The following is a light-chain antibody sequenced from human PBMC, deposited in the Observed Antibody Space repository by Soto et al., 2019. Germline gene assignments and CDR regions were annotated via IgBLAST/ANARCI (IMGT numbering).Light chain of an antibody. CDR1: QNTRNW. V-gene: IGKV1-5*03. CDR2: KTS. Sequence: IQLTQSPSTLSASVGDRAIITCRASQNTRNWVAWYQQTPGKAPKLLVSKTSSLESGVPSRFSGSGSGTEFTLTISSLQPDDFAAYCCHQYNTYPWTYGQGTRVEIK. CDR3: HQYNTYPWT. J-gene: IGKJ1*01.